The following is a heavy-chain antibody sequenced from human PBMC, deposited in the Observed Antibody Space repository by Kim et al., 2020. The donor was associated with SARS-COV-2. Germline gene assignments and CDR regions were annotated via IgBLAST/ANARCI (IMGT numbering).Heavy chain of an antibody. CDR3: GTVFDF. CDR2: INHDGTGT. V-gene: IGHV3-74*01. J-gene: IGHJ4*02. CDR1: GFSVTNYW. D-gene: IGHD2-8*02. Sequence: GGSLRLSCAVSGFSVTNYWMHWVRQVPGKGLVWVSRINHDGTGTSYADSVRGRFTISRDTAKNMVYLQMNSLRAEDTAVYYCGTVFDFWGQGPLFTVSS.